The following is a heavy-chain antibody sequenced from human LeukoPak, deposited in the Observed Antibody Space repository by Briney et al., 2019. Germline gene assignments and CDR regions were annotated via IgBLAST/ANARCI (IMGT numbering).Heavy chain of an antibody. V-gene: IGHV3-15*01. CDR3: ASGRYYYAY. Sequence: GGSLRLSCAASGLTFSNAWMSWVRQAPGKGLEWVGRIKSKSDGGTTDYAAPVKGRFTISRDDSNNTVFLQMNGLRAEDTAVYYCASGRYYYAYWGQGALVTVSS. CDR2: IKSKSDGGTT. J-gene: IGHJ4*02. D-gene: IGHD3-9*01. CDR1: GLTFSNAW.